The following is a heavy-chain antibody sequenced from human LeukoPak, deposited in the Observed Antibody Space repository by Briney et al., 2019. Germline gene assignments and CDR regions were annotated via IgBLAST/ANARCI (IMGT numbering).Heavy chain of an antibody. J-gene: IGHJ4*02. Sequence: GGSLRLSCAASGFTFSTYWMSWVRQAPWKGLEWVSAISGSGGSTYYADSVKGRFTISRDNSKNTLYLQMNSLRAEDTAVYYCARALVEYYYGSGSYLDYWGQGTLVTVSS. V-gene: IGHV3-23*01. CDR1: GFTFSTYW. D-gene: IGHD3-10*01. CDR3: ARALVEYYYGSGSYLDY. CDR2: ISGSGGST.